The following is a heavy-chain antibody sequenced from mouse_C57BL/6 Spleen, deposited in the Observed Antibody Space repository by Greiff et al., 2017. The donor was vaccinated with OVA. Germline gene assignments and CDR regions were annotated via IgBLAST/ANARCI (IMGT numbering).Heavy chain of an antibody. CDR3: ARAGFDYGNSFDY. D-gene: IGHD1-1*01. Sequence: DVKLQESGPGMVKPSQSLSLTCTVTGYSITSGYDWHWIRHFPGNKLEWMGYISYSGSTNYNPSLKSRISITNDTSKNHFFLKMNSVTTEDTATYYLARAGFDYGNSFDYWGQGTTLTVSS. CDR2: ISYSGST. CDR1: GYSITSGYD. V-gene: IGHV3-1*01. J-gene: IGHJ2*01.